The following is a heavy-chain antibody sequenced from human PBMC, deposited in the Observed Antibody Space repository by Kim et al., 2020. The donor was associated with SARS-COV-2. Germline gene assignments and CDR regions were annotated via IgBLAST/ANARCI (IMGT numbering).Heavy chain of an antibody. D-gene: IGHD3-3*01. Sequence: SETLSLTCTVSGGSISSSSYYWGWIRQPPGKGLEWIGSIYYSGSTYYNPSLKSRVTISEDTSKNQFSLKLSSVTAADTAVYYCASYNFWSGDYPSAYWGQGTLVTISA. J-gene: IGHJ4*02. CDR1: GGSISSSSYY. CDR2: IYYSGST. V-gene: IGHV4-39*01. CDR3: ASYNFWSGDYPSAY.